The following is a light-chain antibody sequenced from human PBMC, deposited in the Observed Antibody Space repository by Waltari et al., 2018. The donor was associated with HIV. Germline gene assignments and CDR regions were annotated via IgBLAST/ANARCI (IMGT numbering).Light chain of an antibody. V-gene: IGKV3-20*01. CDR1: QGVSSRY. CDR2: GAS. Sequence: EIVLTQSPGPLSLSPGARAPLPCRSSQGVSSRYLAWYQQNPGQAPRLLIYGASSRATGIPNRFSGSGSGTDFTLTISRLEPEDFAVYYCQQYGTSPYTFGQGTKLEIK. CDR3: QQYGTSPYT. J-gene: IGKJ2*01.